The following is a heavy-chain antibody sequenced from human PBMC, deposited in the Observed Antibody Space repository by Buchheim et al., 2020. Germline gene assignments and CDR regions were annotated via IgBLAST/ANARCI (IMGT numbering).Heavy chain of an antibody. V-gene: IGHV4-61*02. CDR2: IYTSGST. J-gene: IGHJ4*02. D-gene: IGHD6-13*01. CDR3: ARDIGQQLIRY. CDR1: DGSITSGSYY. Sequence: QVQLQESGPGLVKPSQTLSLTCTVSDGSITSGSYYWSWIRQPAGKGLELIGRIYTSGSTSYNPSLKRRVTISLDTSKNQFSLKLSSVTAADTAVYYCARDIGQQLIRYWGQGTL.